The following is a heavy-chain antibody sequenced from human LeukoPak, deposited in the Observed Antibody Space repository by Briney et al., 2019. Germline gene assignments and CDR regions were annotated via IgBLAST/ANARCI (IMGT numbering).Heavy chain of an antibody. CDR2: ISGSGGST. J-gene: IGHJ4*02. CDR1: GYTFSSDA. Sequence: QSGGSLRLSCAASGYTFSSDAMSWVREAPGKGLEWVSAISGSGGSTYYADSVKGRFTISRDNSKNTLYLQMNSLRAEDTAVYYCAKDQMVTTSSYDYWGQGTLVTVSS. V-gene: IGHV3-23*01. D-gene: IGHD4-17*01. CDR3: AKDQMVTTSSYDY.